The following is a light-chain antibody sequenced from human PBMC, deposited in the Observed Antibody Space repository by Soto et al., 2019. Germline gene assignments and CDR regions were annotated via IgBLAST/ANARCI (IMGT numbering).Light chain of an antibody. CDR3: QPYDNSAWT. CDR2: GAS. CDR1: QSVSSRY. Sequence: EILLRQSPGTLSVSPGERATLSCRASQSVSSRYLAWYQKKPGQAPRLLIYGASSRATGIPDRFSGSGSGTDFTLTISRLEPEDSGVYYSQPYDNSAWTFGQGTKVDIK. V-gene: IGKV3-20*01. J-gene: IGKJ1*01.